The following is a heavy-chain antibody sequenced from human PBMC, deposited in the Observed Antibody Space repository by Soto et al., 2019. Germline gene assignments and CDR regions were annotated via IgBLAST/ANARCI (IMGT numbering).Heavy chain of an antibody. J-gene: IGHJ5*02. CDR1: GGSVSSGSYF. V-gene: IGHV4-61*01. CDR2: IYYSGST. CDR3: ARFYSGYDFLWLDP. Sequence: SETLSLTCTVSGGSVSSGSYFWSWIRQPPGKGLEWIGYIYYSGSTKYNPSLKNRLTISVDTSKNLFSLKLSSATAADTAVYYCARFYSGYDFLWLDPWGQGTLVTVSS. D-gene: IGHD5-12*01.